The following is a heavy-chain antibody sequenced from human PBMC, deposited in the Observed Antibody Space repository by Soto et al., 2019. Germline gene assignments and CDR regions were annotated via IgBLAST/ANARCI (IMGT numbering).Heavy chain of an antibody. Sequence: SETLSLTCTVSGFSISSYYWTWIRQPPGKGLEWIGYIYYSGSANYNPSLRSRVTISVDTSKNQLSLNLNSVTAADTAVYYCAREYPVHSAYFDYWGQGILVTVS. V-gene: IGHV4-59*01. J-gene: IGHJ4*02. CDR3: AREYPVHSAYFDY. CDR1: GFSISSYY. D-gene: IGHD6-13*01. CDR2: IYYSGSA.